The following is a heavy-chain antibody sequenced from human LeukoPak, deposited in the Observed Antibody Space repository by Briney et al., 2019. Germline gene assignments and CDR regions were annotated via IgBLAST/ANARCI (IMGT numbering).Heavy chain of an antibody. D-gene: IGHD2-15*01. J-gene: IGHJ4*02. CDR1: GYTFTNYY. Sequence: ASVKVSCKATGYTFTNYYMQWVRQAPGQGLELMGIINPRDGSTSYAQQFQGRVTVTRDTSTSTVYMELSSLRSEDTAVYYCARVYCSGGSCYEFDFWGQGTLVTVSS. CDR2: INPRDGST. CDR3: ARVYCSGGSCYEFDF. V-gene: IGHV1-46*03.